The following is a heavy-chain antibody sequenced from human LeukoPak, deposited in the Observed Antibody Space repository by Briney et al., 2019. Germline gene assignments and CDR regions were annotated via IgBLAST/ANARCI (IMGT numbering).Heavy chain of an antibody. CDR3: ARDNIGGIAVAGNDWFDP. J-gene: IGHJ5*02. V-gene: IGHV3-48*03. CDR1: GFTFSSYE. Sequence: GGSLRLSCAASGFTFSSYEMNWVRQAPGKGLEWVSYISSSGSTIYYADSVKGRFTISRDNAKNSLYLQMNSLRAEDTAVYYCARDNIGGIAVAGNDWFDPWGQGTLVTVSS. D-gene: IGHD6-19*01. CDR2: ISSSGSTI.